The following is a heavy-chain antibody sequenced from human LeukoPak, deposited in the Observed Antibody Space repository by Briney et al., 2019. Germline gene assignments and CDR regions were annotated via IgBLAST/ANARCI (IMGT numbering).Heavy chain of an antibody. D-gene: IGHD2-2*02. Sequence: PSETLSLTCTVSGGSISSSSHYWGWIRQPPGKGLEWIGNIYYSGSTYYNPSLKSRVTISVDTSKNQFSLKLSSVTAADTAVYYCASDEGCSSTSCYKAFDXWGQGTMVTV. V-gene: IGHV4-39*01. CDR3: ASDEGCSSTSCYKAFDX. CDR2: IYYSGST. J-gene: IGHJ3*02. CDR1: GGSISSSSHY.